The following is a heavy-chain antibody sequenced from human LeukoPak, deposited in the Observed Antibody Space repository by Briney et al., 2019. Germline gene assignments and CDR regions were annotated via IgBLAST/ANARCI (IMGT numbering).Heavy chain of an antibody. CDR2: ISGSGGI. V-gene: IGHV3-23*01. D-gene: IGHD3-10*01. Sequence: GGSLRLSCAASGFTFSNYAMTWVRRAPGKGLEWVSVISGSGGIYYADFVKGRFTISRDNSKNTLYLQMNSLGVEDTAAYYCAKAYGSGSNGVYHFDYWGQGTLVTVSS. CDR3: AKAYGSGSNGVYHFDY. J-gene: IGHJ4*02. CDR1: GFTFSNYA.